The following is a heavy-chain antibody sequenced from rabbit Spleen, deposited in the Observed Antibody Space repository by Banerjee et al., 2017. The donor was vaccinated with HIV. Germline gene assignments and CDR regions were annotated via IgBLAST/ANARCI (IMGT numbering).Heavy chain of an antibody. Sequence: QEQLVEFGGGLVRPEGSLKLSCTASGFSFSNKEVMCWFRQAPGKGLEWIACINAYTGKPVYASWAKGRFTISRTSSTTVTLQMTSLTAADTATYFCARDLASVVGWNFYLWGPGTLVTVS. D-gene: IGHD3-1*01. V-gene: IGHV1S45*01. CDR2: INAYTGKP. J-gene: IGHJ4*01. CDR1: GFSFSNKEV. CDR3: ARDLASVVGWNFYL.